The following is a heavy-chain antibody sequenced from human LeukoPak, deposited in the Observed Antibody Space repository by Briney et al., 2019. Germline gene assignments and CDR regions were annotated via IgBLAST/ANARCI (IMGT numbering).Heavy chain of an antibody. V-gene: IGHV1-69*13. Sequence: SVKVSCKASGGTFSSYAISWVQQAPGQGLEWMGGIIPIFGTANYAQKFQGRITITADVSTSTAYMELSSLRSDDMAVYYCASVGSGSYPFDYWGQGTLVTVSS. J-gene: IGHJ4*02. D-gene: IGHD3-10*01. CDR2: IIPIFGTA. CDR3: ASVGSGSYPFDY. CDR1: GGTFSSYA.